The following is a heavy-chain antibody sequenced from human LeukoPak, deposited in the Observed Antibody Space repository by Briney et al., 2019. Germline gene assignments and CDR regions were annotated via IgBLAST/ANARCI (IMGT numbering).Heavy chain of an antibody. CDR2: ISYDGSNK. V-gene: IGHV3-30*04. Sequence: GGSLRLSCAASGFTFSSYAMHWVRQAPGKGLEWVAVISYDGSNKYYADSVKGRFTISRDNSKNTLYLQMNSLRAEDTAVYYCARGDVESGSGFDPWGQGTLVTVSS. CDR3: ARGDVESGSGFDP. D-gene: IGHD1-1*01. J-gene: IGHJ5*02. CDR1: GFTFSSYA.